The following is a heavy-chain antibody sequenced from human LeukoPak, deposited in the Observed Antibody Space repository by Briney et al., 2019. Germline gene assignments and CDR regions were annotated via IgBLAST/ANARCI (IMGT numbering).Heavy chain of an antibody. CDR2: IIPILGIA. Sequence: SVKVSCKASGGTFSSYAISWVRQAPGQGLEWMGRIIPILGIANYAQKFQGRVTITADKSTSTAYMELSSLRSEDTAVYYCARGQGYCSGDSCYSDYYYGMDVWDQGTTVTVSS. CDR3: ARGQGYCSGDSCYSDYYYGMDV. D-gene: IGHD2-15*01. V-gene: IGHV1-69*04. J-gene: IGHJ6*02. CDR1: GGTFSSYA.